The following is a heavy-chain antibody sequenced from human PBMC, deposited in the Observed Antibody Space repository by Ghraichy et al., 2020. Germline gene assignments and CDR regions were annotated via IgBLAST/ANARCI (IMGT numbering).Heavy chain of an antibody. J-gene: IGHJ4*02. D-gene: IGHD2-2*01. CDR2: INHSGST. V-gene: IGHV4-34*01. CDR1: GGSFSGYY. Sequence: SETLSLTCAVYGGSFSGYYWSWIRQPPGKGLEWIGEINHSGSTNYNPSLKSRVTISVDTSKNQFSLKLSSVTAADTAVYYCAGGVVVVPAAMRNWGQGTLVTVSS. CDR3: AGGVVVVPAAMRN.